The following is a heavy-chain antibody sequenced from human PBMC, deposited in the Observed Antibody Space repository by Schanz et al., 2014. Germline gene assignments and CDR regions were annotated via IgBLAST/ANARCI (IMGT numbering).Heavy chain of an antibody. CDR2: ISSTSTYL. Sequence: EVQLVESGGGLVKPGDSLRLSCAASGFTFSSYTMKWVRQAPGKGLEWVSSISSTSTYLYYADSVTGRFTISRASARNSLYRQMSSLRAEDTAVYYCARGTPFLCDYWGQGTLVTVSS. V-gene: IGHV3-21*01. D-gene: IGHD3-16*01. CDR1: GFTFSSYT. CDR3: ARGTPFLCDY. J-gene: IGHJ4*02.